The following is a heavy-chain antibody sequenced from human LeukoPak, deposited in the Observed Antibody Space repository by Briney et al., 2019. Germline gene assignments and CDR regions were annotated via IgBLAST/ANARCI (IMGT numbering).Heavy chain of an antibody. J-gene: IGHJ4*02. V-gene: IGHV4-39*07. Sequence: PSETLSLTCTVSGGSISSSSYYWGWIRQPPGKGLEWIGSIYYSGSTYYNPSLKSRVTISVDASKNQFSLKLSSVTAADTAVYSCAKDRSRITIFPKREGRPTSFDYWGQGTLVTVSS. CDR2: IYYSGST. CDR3: AKDRSRITIFPKREGRPTSFDY. CDR1: GGSISSSSYY. D-gene: IGHD3-9*01.